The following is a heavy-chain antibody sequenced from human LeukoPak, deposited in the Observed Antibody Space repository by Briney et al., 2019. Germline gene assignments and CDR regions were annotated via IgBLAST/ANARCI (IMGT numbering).Heavy chain of an antibody. Sequence: PSGTLSLTCAVSGGSISSSNWWSWVRQPPGKGLEWIGEIYHSGSTNYNPSLKSRVIISVDTSKNQFSLKLASVTAADTAVYFCARDHSRPVPGKSGFYYYGMDVWGQGTTVTVS. CDR2: IYHSGST. CDR1: GGSISSSNW. D-gene: IGHD6-19*01. CDR3: ARDHSRPVPGKSGFYYYGMDV. J-gene: IGHJ6*02. V-gene: IGHV4-4*02.